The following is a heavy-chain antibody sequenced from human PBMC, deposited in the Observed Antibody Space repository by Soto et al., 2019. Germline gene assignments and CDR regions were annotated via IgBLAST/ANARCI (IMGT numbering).Heavy chain of an antibody. CDR1: GYTFTGYY. CDR2: INPNSGGT. Sequence: AASVKVSCKASGYTFTGYYMHWVRQAPGQGLEWMGWINPNSGGTNYAQKFQGWVTMTRDTSISTAYMELSRLRSDDTAVYYCATALNYYDSSGYPGILDYWGQGTLVTVSS. D-gene: IGHD3-22*01. J-gene: IGHJ4*02. V-gene: IGHV1-2*04. CDR3: ATALNYYDSSGYPGILDY.